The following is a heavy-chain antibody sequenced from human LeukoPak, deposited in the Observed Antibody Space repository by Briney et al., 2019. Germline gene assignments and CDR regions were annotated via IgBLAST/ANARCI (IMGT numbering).Heavy chain of an antibody. CDR3: ARSGYCSSTSCYVFDP. V-gene: IGHV3-30*04. J-gene: IGHJ5*02. D-gene: IGHD2-2*01. CDR2: ISYDGSNK. Sequence: GRSLRLSCAASGFTFSSYAMHWVRQAPGKGLEWVAVISYDGSNKYYADSVKGRFTISRDNSKNTLYLQMNSLRAEDTAVYYCARSGYCSSTSCYVFDPWGQGTLVTVSS. CDR1: GFTFSSYA.